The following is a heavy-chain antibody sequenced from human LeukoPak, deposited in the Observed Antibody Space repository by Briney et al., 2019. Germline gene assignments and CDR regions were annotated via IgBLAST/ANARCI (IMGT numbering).Heavy chain of an antibody. CDR1: GGTFSSYA. D-gene: IGHD5-18*01. V-gene: IGHV1-69*04. J-gene: IGHJ4*02. CDR2: IIPILGIA. Sequence: SVKVSCKASGGTFSSYAISWVRQAPGQGLEWMGRIIPILGIANYAQKFQGRVTITADKSTSTAYMELSSLRSEDTAVYCCARGGSGYSLLRPFDYWGQGTLVTVSS. CDR3: ARGGSGYSLLRPFDY.